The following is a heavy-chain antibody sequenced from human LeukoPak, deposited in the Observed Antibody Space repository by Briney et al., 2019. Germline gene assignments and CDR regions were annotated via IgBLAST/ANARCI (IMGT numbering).Heavy chain of an antibody. CDR2: IKPDGSEK. CDR1: GFTFSSYW. Sequence: PGGSLRLSCAASGFTFSSYWMSWVRQAPGKGLECVAIIKPDGSEKYYVDSVKGRFTISRDNAKNSLYLEVNSLRAEDTVVYYCARDTSTIVGPRFDYWGQGTLVTVSS. CDR3: ARDTSTIVGPRFDY. V-gene: IGHV3-7*01. D-gene: IGHD1-26*01. J-gene: IGHJ4*02.